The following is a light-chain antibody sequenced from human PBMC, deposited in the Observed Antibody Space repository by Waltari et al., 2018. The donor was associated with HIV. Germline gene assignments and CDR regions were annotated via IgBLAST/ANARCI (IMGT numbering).Light chain of an antibody. CDR3: HQFGSSTSYT. CDR1: RTIGTY. CDR2: AAS. V-gene: IGKV1-39*01. Sequence: ILMTQSPSSLYASVGDKVTISCRASRTIGTYLNWYQQKPGKAPKILIYAASGLQSGVPSRFSGGGSGTDFTLTIARLEPEDFAVYYCHQFGSSTSYTFGQGTKLEIK. J-gene: IGKJ2*01.